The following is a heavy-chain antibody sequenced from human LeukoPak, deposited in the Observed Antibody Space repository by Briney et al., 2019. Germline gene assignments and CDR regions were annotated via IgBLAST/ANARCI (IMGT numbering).Heavy chain of an antibody. CDR2: IYYSGST. Sequence: SGPTLVNPTQTLTLTCTFSGFSLSTSGMRVSWIRQPPGKGLEWIGYIYYSGSTYYNPSLKSRVTISVDTSKNQFSLKLSSVTAADTAVYYCARAPGDIEAFDIWGQGTMVTVSS. CDR1: GFSLSTSGMR. V-gene: IGHV4-30-4*08. CDR3: ARAPGDIEAFDI. J-gene: IGHJ3*02.